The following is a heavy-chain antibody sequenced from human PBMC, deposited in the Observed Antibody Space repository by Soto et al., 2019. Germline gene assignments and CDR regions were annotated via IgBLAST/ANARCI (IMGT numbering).Heavy chain of an antibody. J-gene: IGHJ2*01. V-gene: IGHV3-30*18. CDR3: AKDSTVVVTAIGSWYFDL. Sequence: QVQLVESGGGVVQPGRSLRLSCAASGFTFSSYGMHWLRQAPGKGLEWVAVISYDGSNKYYADSVKGRFTISRDNSKHTLYLQMNSLRAEDTAVYYCAKDSTVVVTAIGSWYFDLWGRGTLVTVSS. CDR1: GFTFSSYG. D-gene: IGHD2-21*02. CDR2: ISYDGSNK.